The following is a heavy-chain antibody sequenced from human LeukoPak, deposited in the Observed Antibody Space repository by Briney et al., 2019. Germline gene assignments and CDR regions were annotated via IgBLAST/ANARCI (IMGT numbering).Heavy chain of an antibody. CDR3: ARDRWDYGSGFWYFDL. CDR1: GFTVSSNY. V-gene: IGHV3-53*01. J-gene: IGHJ2*01. D-gene: IGHD3-10*01. Sequence: GGSLRLSCAASGFTVSSNYMSWVRQAPGKGLEWVSVIYSGGSTYYSDSVKGRFTIARNNSNTTLYLQMNSLRAEDTAVYYCARDRWDYGSGFWYFDLWGHGTLVTVSS. CDR2: IYSGGST.